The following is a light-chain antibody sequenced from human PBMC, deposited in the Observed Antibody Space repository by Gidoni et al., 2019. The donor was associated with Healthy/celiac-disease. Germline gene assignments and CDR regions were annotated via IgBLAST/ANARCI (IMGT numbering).Light chain of an antibody. CDR3: EVWDSSSDHPNRV. J-gene: IGLJ3*02. Sequence: SSLLTPPPPVYAAPGPTARITCGGNNNGSKSVQGDQQRPGHAPVLVIYYDGDRPSGIPERVSVSKSGNTATLTISRVEAGDEADYYCEVWDSSSDHPNRVFGGGTKLTVL. CDR2: YDG. CDR1: NNGSKS. V-gene: IGLV3-21*04.